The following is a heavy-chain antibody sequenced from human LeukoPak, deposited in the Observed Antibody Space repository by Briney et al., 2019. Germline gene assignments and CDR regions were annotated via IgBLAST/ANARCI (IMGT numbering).Heavy chain of an antibody. D-gene: IGHD5-12*01. J-gene: IGHJ4*02. V-gene: IGHV4-31*03. CDR2: IYYSGST. CDR3: AREEHSGYDSFDY. Sequence: SQTLSLTCTVSGGSISSGGYYWSWIRQHPGKGLEWIGYIYYSGSTYYNPSLKSRVTISVDTSKNQFSLKLSSVTAADTAVHYCAREEHSGYDSFDYWGQGTLVTVSS. CDR1: GGSISSGGYY.